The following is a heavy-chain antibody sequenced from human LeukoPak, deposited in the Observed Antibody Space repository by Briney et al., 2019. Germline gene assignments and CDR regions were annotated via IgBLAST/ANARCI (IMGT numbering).Heavy chain of an antibody. CDR2: INHSGNT. Sequence: SETLSLTCAVYGGSFSGYYWSWIRQPPGKGLEWIGEINHSGNTNYNPSLKSRVTISVDTSKNQFSLKLSSVTAADTAVYYCASLRVDSNWFDPWGQGTLVNVSS. J-gene: IGHJ5*02. CDR3: ASLRVDSNWFDP. D-gene: IGHD2-15*01. V-gene: IGHV4-34*01. CDR1: GGSFSGYY.